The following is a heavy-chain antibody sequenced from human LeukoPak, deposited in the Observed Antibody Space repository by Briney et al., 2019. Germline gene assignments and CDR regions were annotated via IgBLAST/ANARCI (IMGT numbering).Heavy chain of an antibody. J-gene: IGHJ4*02. Sequence: PSETLSLTCAVYGGSFSGYYWSWIRQAPGKGLEWVGRIKSKTDGGTTDYAAPVKGRFTMSRDDSKNMLYLQMNSLKAEDTAVYYCTTEIDWGQGTLVAVSS. CDR1: GGSFSGYY. CDR3: TTEID. CDR2: IKSKTDGGTT. D-gene: IGHD2/OR15-2a*01. V-gene: IGHV3-15*05.